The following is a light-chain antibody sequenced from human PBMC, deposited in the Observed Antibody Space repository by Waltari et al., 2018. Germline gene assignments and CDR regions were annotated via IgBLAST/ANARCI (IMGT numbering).Light chain of an antibody. CDR1: QAISSY. CDR2: GAS. CDR3: QQANSFPLT. J-gene: IGKJ4*01. V-gene: IGKV1-12*01. Sequence: DIQMTQSPSSVSVSVGDRVSITCRASQAISSYLAWYQQKPGKAPNLLIYGASSLQSGVPSRFSGSGSGTDFTLTISSLQPEDFATYYCQQANSFPLTFGGGTKVEIK.